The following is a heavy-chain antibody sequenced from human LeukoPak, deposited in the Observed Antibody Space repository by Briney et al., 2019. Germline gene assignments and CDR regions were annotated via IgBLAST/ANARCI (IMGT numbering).Heavy chain of an antibody. D-gene: IGHD3-16*01. CDR2: IKEDGSEE. CDR3: ARGGLRYFAL. V-gene: IGHV3-7*04. CDR1: GFTFSNYW. Sequence: GGSLRLSCAASGFTFSNYWMSWVRQAPGKGLEWVANIKEDGSEEYYVDSVKGRFTISRDNGKNSLYLQMNSLRVEDTAVYYCARGGLRYFALWGQGALVTVSS. J-gene: IGHJ5*02.